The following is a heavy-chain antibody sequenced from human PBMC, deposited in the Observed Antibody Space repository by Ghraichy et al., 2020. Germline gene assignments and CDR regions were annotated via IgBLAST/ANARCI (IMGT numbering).Heavy chain of an antibody. Sequence: ASVKVSCKASGYTVTSYGISWVREAPGQGLEWMGWISAYNGNTNYAQKLQGRVTMTTDTSTSTAYMELRSLRSDDTAVYYCAREQYQLLSWFDPWGQGTLVTVS. CDR1: GYTVTSYG. CDR3: AREQYQLLSWFDP. J-gene: IGHJ5*02. CDR2: ISAYNGNT. D-gene: IGHD2-2*01. V-gene: IGHV1-18*04.